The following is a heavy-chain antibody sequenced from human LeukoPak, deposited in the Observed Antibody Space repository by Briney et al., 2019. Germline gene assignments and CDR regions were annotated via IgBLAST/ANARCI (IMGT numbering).Heavy chain of an antibody. CDR3: ARDPKIAAAGTFDY. D-gene: IGHD6-13*01. CDR2: TIPILGIA. Sequence: GASVKVSCKASGGTFSSYTISWVRQAPGQGLEWMGRTIPILGIANYAQKFQGRVTITADKSTSTAYMELSSLRSEDTAVYYCARDPKIAAAGTFDYWGQGTLVTVSS. V-gene: IGHV1-69*04. CDR1: GGTFSSYT. J-gene: IGHJ4*02.